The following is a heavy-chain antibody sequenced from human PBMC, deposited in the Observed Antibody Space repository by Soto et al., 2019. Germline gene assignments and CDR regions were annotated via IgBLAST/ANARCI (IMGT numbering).Heavy chain of an antibody. J-gene: IGHJ6*02. CDR3: ARHETASLYHYYYGMDV. CDR2: IYPGDSDT. D-gene: IGHD5-18*01. Sequence: RGESLKISCKGSGYSFSNYWINWVRQMPGKGLEWMGIIYPGDSDTKYSPSFQGQVTISADKSISTAYLQWSSLKASDTAIYYCARHETASLYHYYYGMDVWGQGTTVTVSS. V-gene: IGHV5-51*01. CDR1: GYSFSNYW.